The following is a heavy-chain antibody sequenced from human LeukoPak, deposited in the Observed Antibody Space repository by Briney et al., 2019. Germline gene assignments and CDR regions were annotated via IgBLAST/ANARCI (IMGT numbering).Heavy chain of an antibody. CDR3: ARGWGYFDS. CDR1: SDSISSHF. J-gene: IGHJ4*02. V-gene: IGHV4-59*11. Sequence: SETLSLTCTVSSDSISSHFWSWIRHPPGKGLEWIGNIYYSGSTNYNPSLKSRVTISLDTSKNQFSLKLSPVTAADTAVYYCARGWGYFDSWGQGTLVTVSS. D-gene: IGHD7-27*01. CDR2: IYYSGST.